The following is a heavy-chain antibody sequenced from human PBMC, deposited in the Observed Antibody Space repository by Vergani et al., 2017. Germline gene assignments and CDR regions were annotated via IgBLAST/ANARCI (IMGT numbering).Heavy chain of an antibody. Sequence: QVNLQESGPGLVKPSETLDLTCAVPGESISSGNNWGWIRQPPGKGLEWISSVSHSGDTYFNPSLKGRVSISMDTSKNDFFLTLSSVTAADTAMYYCARRSSSYYFDIWGQGVLITVSS. D-gene: IGHD3-22*01. CDR3: ARRSSSYYFDI. CDR2: VSHSGDT. CDR1: GESISSGNN. V-gene: IGHV4-38-2*01. J-gene: IGHJ5*02.